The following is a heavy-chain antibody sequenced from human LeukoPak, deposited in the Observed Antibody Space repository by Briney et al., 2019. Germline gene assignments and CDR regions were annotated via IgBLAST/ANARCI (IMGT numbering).Heavy chain of an antibody. V-gene: IGHV3-30-3*01. D-gene: IGHD4-23*01. Sequence: PGGSLRLSCAASGFTFSIYVMSWVRQAPGKGLEWVALISYDGNNIFYADSVKGRFTISRDNSKNTLYLQMNSLRVEDTALYYCAREMTTVVGKNFDYWGQGTLVTVSS. CDR1: GFTFSIYV. CDR3: AREMTTVVGKNFDY. J-gene: IGHJ4*02. CDR2: ISYDGNNI.